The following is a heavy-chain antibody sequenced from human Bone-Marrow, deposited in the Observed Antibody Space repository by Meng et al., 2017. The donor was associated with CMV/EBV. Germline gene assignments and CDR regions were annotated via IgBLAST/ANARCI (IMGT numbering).Heavy chain of an antibody. V-gene: IGHV4-61*01. CDR2: INYSRST. D-gene: IGHD3-22*01. CDR1: SVSSGSYY. J-gene: IGHJ4*02. Sequence: SVSSGSYYWSWIRQPPGKGLEWIGYINYSRSTNYNPSLKSRVTISIDTSKNQFSLKLSSVTAADTAVYYCARDLASGSVIVSAYFDYWGQGTLVTVSS. CDR3: ARDLASGSVIVSAYFDY.